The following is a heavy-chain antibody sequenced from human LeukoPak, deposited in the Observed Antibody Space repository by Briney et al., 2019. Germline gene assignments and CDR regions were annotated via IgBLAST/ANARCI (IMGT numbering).Heavy chain of an antibody. CDR3: ASNREYGSGSYRGFDP. J-gene: IGHJ5*02. Sequence: ASVKVSCKASGYTFTSYDINWVRQATGQGLEWMGWMNPNSGNTGYAQKFQGRVTMTRNTSISTAYMELSSLRSEDTAVYYCASNREYGSGSYRGFDPWGQGTLVTVSS. CDR2: MNPNSGNT. D-gene: IGHD3-10*01. CDR1: GYTFTSYD. V-gene: IGHV1-8*01.